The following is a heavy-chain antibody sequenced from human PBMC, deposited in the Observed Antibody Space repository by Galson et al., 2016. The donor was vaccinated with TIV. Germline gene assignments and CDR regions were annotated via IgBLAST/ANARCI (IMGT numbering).Heavy chain of an antibody. Sequence: SLRLSCAASGFTFSSYAIHWVRQAPGRGLEWVALISYDGSNKYYADSVKGRFTISRDNSKNPLYVQMNSLRAEDTAVYYCARDRGYNSSWYEFDFWGQGTLVTVSS. CDR1: GFTFSSYA. CDR3: ARDRGYNSSWYEFDF. J-gene: IGHJ4*02. D-gene: IGHD6-13*01. CDR2: ISYDGSNK. V-gene: IGHV3-30*01.